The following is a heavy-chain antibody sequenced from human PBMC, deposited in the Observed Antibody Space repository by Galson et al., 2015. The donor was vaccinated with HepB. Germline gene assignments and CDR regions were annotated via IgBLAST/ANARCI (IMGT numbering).Heavy chain of an antibody. CDR2: ISWNSGSI. CDR3: AKAGGPYYYDSSGYATSAPFDY. CDR1: GFTFDDYA. Sequence: SLRLSCAASGFTFDDYAMHWVRQAPGKGLEWVSGISWNSGSIGSADSVKGRFTISRDNAKNSLHLQMNSLRAEDTALYYCAKAGGPYYYDSSGYATSAPFDYWGQGTLVSVSS. J-gene: IGHJ4*02. V-gene: IGHV3-9*01. D-gene: IGHD3-22*01.